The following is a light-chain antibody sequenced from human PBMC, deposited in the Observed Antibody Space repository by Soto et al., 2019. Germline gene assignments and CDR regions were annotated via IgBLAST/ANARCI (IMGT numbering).Light chain of an antibody. CDR2: EVT. V-gene: IGLV2-8*01. CDR3: SSHAGSSAFYV. J-gene: IGLJ1*01. Sequence: QSVLTQPPSASESPGQSVTISCTGTSSDVGGYNYVSWYQQHPGKAPKLMIYEVTNRPSGVSDRFSGSKSGNTASLTISGLQTEDEADYYCSSHAGSSAFYVFGTGTKVTVL. CDR1: SSDVGGYNY.